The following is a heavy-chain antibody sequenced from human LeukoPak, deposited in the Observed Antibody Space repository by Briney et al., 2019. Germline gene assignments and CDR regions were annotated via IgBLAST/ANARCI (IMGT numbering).Heavy chain of an antibody. J-gene: IGHJ5*02. CDR1: GGSFSGYY. Sequence: SETLSLTCAVYGGSFSGYYWSWIRQPPGKGLEWIGEINHSGSTNYNPSLKSRVTISVDTSKNQFSLKLSSVTAADTAVYYCAGGPRGYSYGYRRWFDPWGQGTLVTVSS. D-gene: IGHD5-18*01. CDR2: INHSGST. V-gene: IGHV4-34*01. CDR3: AGGPRGYSYGYRRWFDP.